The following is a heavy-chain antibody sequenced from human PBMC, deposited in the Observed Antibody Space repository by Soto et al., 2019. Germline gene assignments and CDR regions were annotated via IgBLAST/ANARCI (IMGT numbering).Heavy chain of an antibody. J-gene: IGHJ5*02. CDR1: GFTFSSYS. CDR2: IKSKTHGATT. D-gene: IGHD1-26*01. V-gene: IGHV3-15*07. Sequence: GGSLRLSCAASGFTFSSYSMNWVRQAPGKGLEWVGRIKSKTHGATTDYTTPVKGRFTISRDDSKNTLYLQMSSLKTEDTAVYYCTTAGCHSGSYNWTDPWGPGTLVTVSS. CDR3: TTAGCHSGSYNWTDP.